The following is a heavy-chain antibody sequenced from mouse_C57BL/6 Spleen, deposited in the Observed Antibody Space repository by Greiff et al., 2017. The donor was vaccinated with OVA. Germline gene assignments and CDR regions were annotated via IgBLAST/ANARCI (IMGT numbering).Heavy chain of an antibody. CDR2: ISSGGSYT. Sequence: EVMLVESGGDLVKPGASLKLSCAASGFTFSSYGMSWVRQTPDKRLEWVATISSGGSYTYYPDSVKGRFTIARDNAKNTLYLQMSSLKSEDTAMYYCARHVTGTSAMDYWGQGTSVTVSS. J-gene: IGHJ4*01. V-gene: IGHV5-6*01. D-gene: IGHD4-1*01. CDR1: GFTFSSYG. CDR3: ARHVTGTSAMDY.